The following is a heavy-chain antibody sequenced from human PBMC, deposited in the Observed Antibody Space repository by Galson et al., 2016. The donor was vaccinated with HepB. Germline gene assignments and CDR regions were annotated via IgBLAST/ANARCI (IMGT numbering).Heavy chain of an antibody. J-gene: IGHJ3*02. Sequence: SVKVSCKASGYTFSNYYMHWVRQAPGQGLEWMGIINPSGGSTSYAQKFRGRVTMTTDTSTSTVYMELSSLRSEDTAVYYCARVGDYDYQPYNDAFDIWGQGTMVTVSS. V-gene: IGHV1-46*01. CDR1: GYTFSNYY. CDR3: ARVGDYDYQPYNDAFDI. D-gene: IGHD5-12*01. CDR2: INPSGGST.